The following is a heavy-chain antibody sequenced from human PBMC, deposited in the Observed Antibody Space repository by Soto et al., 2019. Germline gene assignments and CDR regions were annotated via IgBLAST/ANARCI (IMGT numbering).Heavy chain of an antibody. CDR3: AKVRYYANSYYVMDV. J-gene: IGHJ6*02. Sequence: QLQLQESGPGLVKPSETLSLTCTVSGVSFSSDSQYWAWIRQPPRKGLEWIGCVYYTGSTYYNPSLKSRVTISIDTSNNQFSLKLTSVTDADTAVYYCAKVRYYANSYYVMDVWGQGTTVTVSS. CDR2: VYYTGST. CDR1: GVSFSSDSQY. D-gene: IGHD3-3*01. V-gene: IGHV4-39*01.